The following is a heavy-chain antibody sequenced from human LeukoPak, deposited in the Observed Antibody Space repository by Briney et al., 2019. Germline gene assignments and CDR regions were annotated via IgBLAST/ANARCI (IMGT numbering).Heavy chain of an antibody. CDR1: GGSFSGYY. Sequence: PSETLSLTCAVYGGSFSGYYWSWIRQPPGKGLEWIGEINHSGSTNYNPSLKSRVTISVDTSKNQFSLKLSSVTAADTAVYYCARGYYYGSGSYYNYYYYYMDVWGKGTTVTVSS. V-gene: IGHV4-34*01. CDR3: ARGYYYGSGSYYNYYYYYMDV. CDR2: INHSGST. D-gene: IGHD3-10*01. J-gene: IGHJ6*03.